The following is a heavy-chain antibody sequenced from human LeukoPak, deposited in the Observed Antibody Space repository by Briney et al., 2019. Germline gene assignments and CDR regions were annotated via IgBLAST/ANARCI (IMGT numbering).Heavy chain of an antibody. V-gene: IGHV3-33*01. D-gene: IGHD2-2*01. CDR1: GFNFGIYG. J-gene: IGHJ4*02. CDR3: ARGSLGSSWSSDCCPLDY. Sequence: GGSLRLSCTASGFNFGIYGMHWVRQAPGKGLEWVAVMWDDGTNEYYVESVKGRFTISRDNSKNTLFLQMNTLRNDDTAIYYCARGSLGSSWSSDCCPLDYWGQGTLVTVSS. CDR2: MWDDGTNE.